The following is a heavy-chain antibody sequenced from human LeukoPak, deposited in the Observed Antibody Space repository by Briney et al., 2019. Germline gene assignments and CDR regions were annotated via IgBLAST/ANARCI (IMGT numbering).Heavy chain of an antibody. D-gene: IGHD1-26*01. V-gene: IGHV4-59*01. CDR1: GGSISSYY. Sequence: SETLSLTCTVSGGSISSYYRSWIRQPPGKGLEWIGYIYYSGSTNYNPSLKSRVTISVDTSKNQFSLKLSSVTAADTAVYYCARDRGSYRIWGQGTMVTVSS. CDR2: IYYSGST. CDR3: ARDRGSYRI. J-gene: IGHJ3*02.